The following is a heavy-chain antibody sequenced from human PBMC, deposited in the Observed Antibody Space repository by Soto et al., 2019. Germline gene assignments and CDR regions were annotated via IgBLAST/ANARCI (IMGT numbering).Heavy chain of an antibody. CDR1: GFTFSSYA. J-gene: IGHJ3*02. Sequence: QPGGSLRLSCAASGFTFSSYAMSWVRQAPGKGLEWVSAISCSGGSTYYADSVKGRFTISRDNSKNTLYLQMNSLRAEDTAVYYCAKDGEDIVVVVAATGAFDIWGQGTMVTVSS. D-gene: IGHD2-15*01. CDR2: ISCSGGST. V-gene: IGHV3-23*01. CDR3: AKDGEDIVVVVAATGAFDI.